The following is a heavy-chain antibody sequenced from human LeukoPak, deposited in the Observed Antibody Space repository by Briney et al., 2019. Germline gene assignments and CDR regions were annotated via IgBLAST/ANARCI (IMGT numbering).Heavy chain of an antibody. CDR3: ARYYYGSGYFDY. J-gene: IGHJ4*02. D-gene: IGHD3-10*01. Sequence: GGSLRLSCAASGFTFNRDWTAWVRQAPGKGLEWVANIKEDGSEKYYVDSVKGRFTISRDNAKNSLYLQMNSLRAEDTAVYYCARYYYGSGYFDYWGQGTLVTVSS. CDR1: GFTFNRDW. CDR2: IKEDGSEK. V-gene: IGHV3-7*01.